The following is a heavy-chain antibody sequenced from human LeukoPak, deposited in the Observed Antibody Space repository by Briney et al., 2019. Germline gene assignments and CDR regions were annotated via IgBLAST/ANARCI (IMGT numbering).Heavy chain of an antibody. CDR2: IRSKTHNYAT. Sequence: GGSLRLSCAASGFTFSGSAMHWVRQTSGKGLEWVGYIRSKTHNYATLYAASVKGRFTISRDNAKNSLYLQMNSLRAEDTAVYYCARSLEAGYSSSWYWGYWGQGTLVTVSS. D-gene: IGHD6-13*01. CDR1: GFTFSGSA. J-gene: IGHJ4*02. CDR3: ARSLEAGYSSSWYWGY. V-gene: IGHV3-73*01.